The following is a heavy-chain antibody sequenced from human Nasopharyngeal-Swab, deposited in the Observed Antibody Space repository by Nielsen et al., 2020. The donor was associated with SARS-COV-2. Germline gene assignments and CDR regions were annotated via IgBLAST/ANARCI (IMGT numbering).Heavy chain of an antibody. J-gene: IGHJ4*02. Sequence: VKVSCKASGYTFTSNVLNWVRQAPGQGPEYIVWISTKTGSPTYAQAFTGRFVISLDTSVSTTYLQISSLKADDTAVYYCARENQEYANIWIDYWGQGTQVTVSS. D-gene: IGHD1-1*01. CDR3: ARENQEYANIWIDY. V-gene: IGHV7-4-1*02. CDR2: ISTKTGSP. CDR1: GYTFTSNV.